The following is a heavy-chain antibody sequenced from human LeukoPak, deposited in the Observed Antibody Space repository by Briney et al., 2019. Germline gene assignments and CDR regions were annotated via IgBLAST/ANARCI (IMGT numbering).Heavy chain of an antibody. CDR1: GFTFSSYT. CDR2: ITSGSNYL. V-gene: IGHV3-21*01. Sequence: PGGSLRLSCAASGFTFSSYTMNWVRQAPGKGLEWVSSITSGSNYLYYADSMTGRFTISRDNAKNSLYLQMNSLRAEDTAVYYCATTVAAAGTLYSESWGQGTLVTVSS. CDR3: ATTVAAAGTLYSES. J-gene: IGHJ4*02. D-gene: IGHD6-13*01.